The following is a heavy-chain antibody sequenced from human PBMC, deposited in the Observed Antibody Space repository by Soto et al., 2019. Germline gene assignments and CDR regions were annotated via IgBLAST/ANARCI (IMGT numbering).Heavy chain of an antibody. CDR1: GFTFSSHW. Sequence: EVQLVESGGGLVQPGGSLRLSCAASGFTFSSHWMEWVRQAPGKGLVWVSRINGDGSSTNYADSVKGRFTISRDNAKNTLYLQMNSRRAEDTAVYYCARVNGGYGGNSDFWGQGTLVTVSS. CDR2: INGDGSST. D-gene: IGHD2-21*02. V-gene: IGHV3-74*01. J-gene: IGHJ4*02. CDR3: ARVNGGYGGNSDF.